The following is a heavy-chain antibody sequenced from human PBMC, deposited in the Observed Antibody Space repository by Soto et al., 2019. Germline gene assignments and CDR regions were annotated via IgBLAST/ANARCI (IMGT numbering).Heavy chain of an antibody. J-gene: IGHJ4*02. CDR2: INAGNGNT. V-gene: IGHV1-3*01. Sequence: QVQLVQSGAEVKKPGSSVKVSCKASGGTFSSYAISWVRQAPGQGLEWMGWINAGNGNTKYSQKFQGRVTITRDTSASTAYMELSSLRSEDTAVYYCARDKNWNYDYWGQGTLVTVSS. D-gene: IGHD1-7*01. CDR1: GGTFSSYA. CDR3: ARDKNWNYDY.